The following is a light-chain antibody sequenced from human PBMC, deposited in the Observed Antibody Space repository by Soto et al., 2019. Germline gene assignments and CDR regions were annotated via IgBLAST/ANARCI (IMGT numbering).Light chain of an antibody. CDR1: NIGSKS. CDR2: DDS. Sequence: SYELTQPPSVSVAPGQTARITCGGSNIGSKSVHWYQQKPGQAPVLVVYDDSYRPSGIPERFSGSNSGNTATLTISRVEAGDEADYYCQVWDSSSDHRVFGGGTKVTVL. V-gene: IGLV3-21*02. J-gene: IGLJ2*01. CDR3: QVWDSSSDHRV.